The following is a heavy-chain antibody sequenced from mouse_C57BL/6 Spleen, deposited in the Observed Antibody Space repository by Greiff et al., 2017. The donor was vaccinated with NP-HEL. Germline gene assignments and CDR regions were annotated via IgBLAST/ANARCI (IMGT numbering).Heavy chain of an antibody. CDR2: IDPSDSYT. CDR3: ARGDYYGSSLYYCDY. V-gene: IGHV1-69*01. Sequence: QVQLQQPGAELVMPGASVKLSCKASGYTFTSYWMHWVKQRPGQGLEWIGEIDPSDSYTNYNQKFKGKSTLTVDKSSSTAYMQLSSLTSEDSAVYYCARGDYYGSSLYYCDYWGQGTTLTVSS. D-gene: IGHD1-1*01. J-gene: IGHJ2*01. CDR1: GYTFTSYW.